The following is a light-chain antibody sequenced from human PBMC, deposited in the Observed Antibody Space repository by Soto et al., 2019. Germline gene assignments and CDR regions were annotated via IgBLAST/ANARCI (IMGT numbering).Light chain of an antibody. CDR1: SSNIGSKT. Sequence: QPVLTQPPSASGTPGQRVTIPCSGSSSNIGSKTVNWYQQLPGTAPKLLIYSNNQRPSGVPDRFSGSKSGTSASLAISGLQSEDEADYYCAAWDDSLNGPYVVFGGGTKLTVL. J-gene: IGLJ2*01. V-gene: IGLV1-44*01. CDR3: AAWDDSLNGPYVV. CDR2: SNN.